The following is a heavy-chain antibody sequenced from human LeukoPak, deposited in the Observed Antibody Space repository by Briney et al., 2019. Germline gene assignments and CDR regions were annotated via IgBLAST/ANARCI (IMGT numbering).Heavy chain of an antibody. V-gene: IGHV1-69*04. D-gene: IGHD2-15*01. CDR1: GGTFSSYA. CDR3: ARDCSGGSCYEVDY. CDR2: IIPILGIA. J-gene: IGHJ4*02. Sequence: SVKVSCKASGGTFSSYAISWVRQAPGQGLEWMGRIIPILGIANYAQKFQGRVTITADKSTSTAYMELSGLRSEDTAVYYCARDCSGGSCYEVDYWGQGTLVTVSS.